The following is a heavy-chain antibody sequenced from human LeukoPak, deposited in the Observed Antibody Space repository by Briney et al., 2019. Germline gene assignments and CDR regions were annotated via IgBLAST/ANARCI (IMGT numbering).Heavy chain of an antibody. CDR1: GFTVSSNY. D-gene: IGHD2-15*01. V-gene: IGHV3-53*01. Sequence: PTGGSLRLSCAGSGFTVSSNYMSWVRQAPGKGLGWVSLIYSGSSPYYADSVKGRFTISRDNSKNTLYLQMNSLRAEDTAVYYCARDHRPGWPNYYYYCMDVWGQGTTVTVSS. CDR3: ARDHRPGWPNYYYYCMDV. J-gene: IGHJ6*02. CDR2: IYSGSSP.